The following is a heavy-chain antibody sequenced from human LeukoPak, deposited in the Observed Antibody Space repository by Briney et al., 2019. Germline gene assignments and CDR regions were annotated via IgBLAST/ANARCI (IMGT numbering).Heavy chain of an antibody. V-gene: IGHV4-59*11. CDR2: IFHSRST. D-gene: IGHD3-3*01. CDR3: ARVFSYPLRAPFDP. J-gene: IGHJ5*02. Sequence: SETLSLTCTVSGGSIKSHFWSWVRQPPGKRLEWIGYIFHSRSTNYNPSLKSRVTISVDTSKNQFSLRLTSVTAADTAVYYCARVFSYPLRAPFDPWGQGTLVTVSS. CDR1: GGSIKSHF.